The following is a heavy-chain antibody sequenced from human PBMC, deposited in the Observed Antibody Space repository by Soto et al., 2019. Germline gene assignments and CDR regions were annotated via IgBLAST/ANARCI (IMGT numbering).Heavy chain of an antibody. CDR3: ARMETGRVVTRPNWLDP. CDR2: NNTGNGNT. D-gene: IGHD2-21*02. CDR1: GYTFTSYA. J-gene: IGHJ5*02. V-gene: IGHV1-3*04. Sequence: QVQLVQSGAEVKKPGASVKVSCKTSGYTFTSYAVHWVRQAPGHRLEWMGWNNTGNGNTKYSQNFQGRVTITRDTSASTAYMELSSLRSEDTAVYYCARMETGRVVTRPNWLDPWGQGTLVTVSS.